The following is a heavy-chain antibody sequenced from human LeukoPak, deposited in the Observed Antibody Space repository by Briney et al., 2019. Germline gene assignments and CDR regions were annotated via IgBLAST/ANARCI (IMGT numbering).Heavy chain of an antibody. CDR3: ARGYSSPA. CDR2: ISSSGSYI. D-gene: IGHD6-19*01. J-gene: IGHJ5*02. V-gene: IGHV3-21*01. CDR1: GFTFSRFS. Sequence: GGSLRLSCAASGFTFSRFSMNWVRQAPGKGLEWVSSISSSGSYIFYADSLKGRFTISRDNAKNSLYLQMNSLRAEDTAVYYCARGYSSPAWGQGTLVTVSS.